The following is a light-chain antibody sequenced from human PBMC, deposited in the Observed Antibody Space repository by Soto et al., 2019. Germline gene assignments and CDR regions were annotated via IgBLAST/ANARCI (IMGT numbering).Light chain of an antibody. V-gene: IGKV3-20*01. CDR1: QSVSSK. CDR3: QQYGSSGT. Sequence: EIVMTQSPATLSASPGERATLTCRASQSVSSKLAWYHQKPVQAPRLLIYGASNRSTGIPDRFSGSGSGTDFTLTISRLEPEDFAVYYCQQYGSSGTFGQGTKV. J-gene: IGKJ1*01. CDR2: GAS.